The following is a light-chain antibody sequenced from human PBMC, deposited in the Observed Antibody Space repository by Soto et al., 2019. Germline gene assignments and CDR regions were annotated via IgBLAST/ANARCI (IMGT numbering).Light chain of an antibody. CDR1: QSISTF. CDR2: AAS. V-gene: IGKV1-39*01. CDR3: QQSYSTPRT. J-gene: IGKJ2*02. Sequence: DIQMTQSPSSLSASVGDRVTITCRASQSISTFLNWYQQKVGKAPKLLIYAASSLQRGVPSRFSGSGSGTDFTLPISSLQPEDFATYYCQQSYSTPRTFGQGTKLEIK.